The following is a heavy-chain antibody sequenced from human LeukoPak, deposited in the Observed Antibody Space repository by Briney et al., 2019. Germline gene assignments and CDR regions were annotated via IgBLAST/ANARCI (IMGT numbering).Heavy chain of an antibody. CDR1: GYTFSNYY. D-gene: IGHD3-3*01. CDR3: ARGPHKRTYDRDNWFDP. Sequence: AAPVKVSCKASGYTFSNYYMYWVRQAPGQGLEWMGLINPSGGSTNYAQKFQGRVTMTRDMSTSTVYMELSSLRSEDTAVFYCARGPHKRTYDRDNWFDPWGQGTLVTVSS. V-gene: IGHV1-46*01. CDR2: INPSGGST. J-gene: IGHJ5*02.